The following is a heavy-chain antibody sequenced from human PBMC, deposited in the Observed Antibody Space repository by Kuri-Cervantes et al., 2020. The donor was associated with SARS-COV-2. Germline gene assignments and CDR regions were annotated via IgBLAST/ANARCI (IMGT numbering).Heavy chain of an antibody. Sequence: GESLKISCAASGFTFSSYAMSWVRQAPGKGLEWVAVISYDGSNKYYADSVKGRFTISRDNSKNTLYLQMNSLRAGDTAVYYCAKVLTAGAFDYWGQGTLVTVSS. CDR3: AKVLTAGAFDY. V-gene: IGHV3-30-3*01. CDR2: ISYDGSNK. D-gene: IGHD7-27*01. CDR1: GFTFSSYA. J-gene: IGHJ4*02.